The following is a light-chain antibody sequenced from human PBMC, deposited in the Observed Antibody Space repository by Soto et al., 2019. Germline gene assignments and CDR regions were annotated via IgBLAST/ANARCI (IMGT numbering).Light chain of an antibody. Sequence: QSVLTQPPSVSGAPGQRVTISSTGSSSNIGAGCDVHWYQHLPGTALKLLIYGNTNRPSGVPDRFSGSKSGTSASLAITGLQAEDEADYYCQSYDTSLSGPVVFGGGTKVTVL. CDR1: SSNIGAGCD. V-gene: IGLV1-40*01. J-gene: IGLJ2*01. CDR2: GNT. CDR3: QSYDTSLSGPVV.